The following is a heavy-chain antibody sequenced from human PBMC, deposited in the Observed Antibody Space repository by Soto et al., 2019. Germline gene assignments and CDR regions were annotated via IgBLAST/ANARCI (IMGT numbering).Heavy chain of an antibody. D-gene: IGHD3-3*01. Sequence: GGSLRLSCAASGFTFSSYGMHWVRQAPGKGLEWVAVISYDGSNKYYADSVKGRFTISRDNSKNTLYLQMNSLRAEDTAVYYCAKGNYYDFWSGYYVYWGQGTLVTVSS. V-gene: IGHV3-30*18. CDR3: AKGNYYDFWSGYYVY. CDR1: GFTFSSYG. J-gene: IGHJ4*02. CDR2: ISYDGSNK.